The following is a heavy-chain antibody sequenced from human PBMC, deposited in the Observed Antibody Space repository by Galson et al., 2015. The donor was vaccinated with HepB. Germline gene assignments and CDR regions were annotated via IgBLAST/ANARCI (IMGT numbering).Heavy chain of an antibody. V-gene: IGHV1-69*02. Sequence: SVPVSCKASGGTFSSYTISWVRQSPGQGLEWMGRMIPFLGLANYAQKFQGRVTITADKSTSTAYMELSSLRSEDTAVYYCARGWGRVNYYGSEQSDYWGQGTLVTVSS. CDR2: MIPFLGLA. CDR1: GGTFSSYT. CDR3: ARGWGRVNYYGSEQSDY. D-gene: IGHD3-10*01. J-gene: IGHJ4*02.